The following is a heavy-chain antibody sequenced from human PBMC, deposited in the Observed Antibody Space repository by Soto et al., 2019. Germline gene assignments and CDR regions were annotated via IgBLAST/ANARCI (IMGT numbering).Heavy chain of an antibody. V-gene: IGHV1-69*01. CDR2: IIPIFGTA. D-gene: IGHD3-10*02. CDR1: GGIFTRYD. Sequence: QVQLVQSGAEVKTPGSSVKVSCKASGGIFTRYDIRWVRQAPGQGLEWMGAIIPIFGTANYAQKFQGRVTITADATTSPAYMELSSLRSEDTAMYYCAINEGRDVSTFDYWGRGTLVTVSS. J-gene: IGHJ4*02. CDR3: AINEGRDVSTFDY.